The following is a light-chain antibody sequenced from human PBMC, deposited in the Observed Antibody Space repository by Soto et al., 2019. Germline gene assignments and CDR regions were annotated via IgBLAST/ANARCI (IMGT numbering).Light chain of an antibody. CDR2: SAS. Sequence: EIVMTQSPATLSVSPGERATLSRRASQSVGSRLARYQQKPGQAPTLLISSASTRATGIPARVSGSGSGTEFTLTISSLQSEDVAVSYWQQYNDWPLTFGGGTKVEIK. J-gene: IGKJ4*02. CDR1: QSVGSR. V-gene: IGKV3-15*01. CDR3: QQYNDWPLT.